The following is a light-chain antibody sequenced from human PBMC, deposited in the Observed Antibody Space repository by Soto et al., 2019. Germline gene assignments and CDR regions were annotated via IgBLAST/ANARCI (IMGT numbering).Light chain of an antibody. CDR2: AAS. J-gene: IGKJ3*01. Sequence: DPQMAQSRSSVSASXGDSVTSSXXASQGISSWLAWYQLKPGKAPKLLIYAASSLQSGVPSRFSGSGSGTDFTLTINNLQPEDFATYYCQQANSFPRTFGPGTKVDIK. V-gene: IGKV1-12*01. CDR1: QGISSW. CDR3: QQANSFPRT.